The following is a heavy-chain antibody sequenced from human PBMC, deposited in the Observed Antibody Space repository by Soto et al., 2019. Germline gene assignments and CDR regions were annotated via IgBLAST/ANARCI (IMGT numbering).Heavy chain of an antibody. D-gene: IGHD2-2*01. CDR1: GFTFSSYS. Sequence: GGSLRLSCAASGFTFSSYSMNWVRQAPGKRLKRVTSISSSSSYIYYADSVKGRFTISRDNAKNSLYLQMNSLRAEDTAVYYCARDPVVPAATGRGRGAYYYYGMDVWGQGTTVTVSS. V-gene: IGHV3-21*01. CDR2: ISSSSSYI. J-gene: IGHJ6*02. CDR3: ARDPVVPAATGRGRGAYYYYGMDV.